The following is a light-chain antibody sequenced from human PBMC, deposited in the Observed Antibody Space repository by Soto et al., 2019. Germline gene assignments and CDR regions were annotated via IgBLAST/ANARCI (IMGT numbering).Light chain of an antibody. Sequence: IQMTQSPSSLSASVGDRVTITCRASQSISSWLAWYQQKPGKAPKLLVYSASTLQSGVPSRFSGSGSGPDFTLTISSLQPEDSATYFCQQLNSYPQTFGQGTKVDIK. CDR3: QQLNSYPQT. V-gene: IGKV1-5*01. CDR1: QSISSW. CDR2: SAS. J-gene: IGKJ1*01.